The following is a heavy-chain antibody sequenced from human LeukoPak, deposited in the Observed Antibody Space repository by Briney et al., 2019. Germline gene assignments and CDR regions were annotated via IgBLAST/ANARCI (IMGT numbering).Heavy chain of an antibody. J-gene: IGHJ4*02. D-gene: IGHD6-13*01. CDR1: GYSFTSYW. CDR3: ARAIAYFTAWTQLVFDY. Sequence: GESLKISCKGSGYSFTSYWIGWVRQMPGKGLEWMGIIYPGDSDTRYSPSFQGQVTLSADKSISTAYLEWSSLKASDTAIYYCARAIAYFTAWTQLVFDYWGQGTLVTVSS. V-gene: IGHV5-51*01. CDR2: IYPGDSDT.